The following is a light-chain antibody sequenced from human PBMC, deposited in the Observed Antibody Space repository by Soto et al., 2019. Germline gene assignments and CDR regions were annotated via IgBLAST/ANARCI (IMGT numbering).Light chain of an antibody. J-gene: IGLJ3*02. CDR1: SSDVGGYSF. Sequence: QSALTQTASVSGPPGQSITISCTGTSSDVGGYSFVSWYQQHPGKAPKLIIHDVTNRPSGVSNRFSGYKSGNTASLTISGLQAEDGAVYYCCSHSSSITWMFGGGTKLTVL. V-gene: IGLV2-14*03. CDR2: DVT. CDR3: CSHSSSITWM.